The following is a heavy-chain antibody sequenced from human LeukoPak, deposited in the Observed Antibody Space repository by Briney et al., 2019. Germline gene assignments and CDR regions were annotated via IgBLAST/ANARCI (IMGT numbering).Heavy chain of an antibody. V-gene: IGHV1-2*02. Sequence: PGASVKVSCKASGYIFTGYYIHWWRQAPGQGLEWMGWINPKSGGTNYAQKFQDRVTMTRDTSITTAYMELNSLSSDDTAVYYCATYYEVRGWGQGTLVTVSS. CDR1: GYIFTGYY. J-gene: IGHJ4*02. CDR2: INPKSGGT. CDR3: ATYYEVRG. D-gene: IGHD3-22*01.